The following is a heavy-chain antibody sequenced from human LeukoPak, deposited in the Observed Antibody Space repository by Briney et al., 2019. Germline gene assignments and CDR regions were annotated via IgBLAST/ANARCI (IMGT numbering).Heavy chain of an antibody. CDR2: IYPGDSDA. V-gene: IGHV5-51*01. D-gene: IGHD2-2*01. CDR3: ARRYCSSTSCNPYFFDY. J-gene: IGHJ4*02. Sequence: GESLKISCKASGYSFTTYWIAWVRQMPGKGLEWMGIIYPGDSDARYSPSFQGQVTISADKSISTAYLRWSSLKASDTAMYYCARRYCSSTSCNPYFFDYWGQGTLVTVSS. CDR1: GYSFTTYW.